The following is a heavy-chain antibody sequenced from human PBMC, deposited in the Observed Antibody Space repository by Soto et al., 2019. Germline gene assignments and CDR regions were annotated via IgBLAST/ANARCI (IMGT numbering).Heavy chain of an antibody. Sequence: PGEPLKISCKGSGYSFTSYWIGWVRQMPGKGLEWMGIIYPGDSDTRYSPSFQGQVTISADKSISTAYLQWSNLDPVDTATYYCVRQTTGSLIAPVAITPYYYLGFDVWGQGTSVTVSS. J-gene: IGHJ6*02. CDR2: IYPGDSDT. CDR1: GYSFTSYW. D-gene: IGHD2-2*01. V-gene: IGHV5-51*01. CDR3: VRQTTGSLIAPVAITPYYYLGFDV.